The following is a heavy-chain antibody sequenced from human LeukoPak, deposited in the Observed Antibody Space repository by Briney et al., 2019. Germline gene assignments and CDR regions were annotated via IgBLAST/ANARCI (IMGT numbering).Heavy chain of an antibody. CDR2: ISSSSSTI. V-gene: IGHV3-48*01. J-gene: IGHJ4*02. Sequence: GGSLRLSCAASGFTFSSYGMHWVRQAPGKGLEWVSYISSSSSTIYYADSVKGRFTISRDNAKNSLYLQMNSLRAEDTAVYYCALAGIAARYYFDYWGQGTLVTVSS. CDR1: GFTFSSYG. CDR3: ALAGIAARYYFDY. D-gene: IGHD6-13*01.